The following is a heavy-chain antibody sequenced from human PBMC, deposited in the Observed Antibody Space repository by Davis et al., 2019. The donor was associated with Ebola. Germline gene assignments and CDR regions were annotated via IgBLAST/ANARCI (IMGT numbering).Heavy chain of an antibody. CDR1: GYTFTSYD. D-gene: IGHD3-10*01. Sequence: AASVKVSCKASGYTFTSYDINWLRQATGQGLEWMGWMNPNSGNTGYAQKFQGRVTMTRNTSISTAYMELSSLRSEDTAVYYCARGWTRTYYYGSGSYYNATIWFDPWGQGTLVTVSS. CDR3: ARGWTRTYYYGSGSYYNATIWFDP. J-gene: IGHJ5*02. V-gene: IGHV1-8*01. CDR2: MNPNSGNT.